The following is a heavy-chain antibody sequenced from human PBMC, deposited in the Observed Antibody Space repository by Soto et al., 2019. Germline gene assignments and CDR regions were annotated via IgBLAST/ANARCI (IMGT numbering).Heavy chain of an antibody. Sequence: QVQLVRSGAEVKKPGASVKVSCKASGYTFTSYGISWVRQAPGQGLEWMGWISAYNGNTNYAQKLQGRVTMTTDTSTSTAYMELRSLRSDDTAVYYCARGGDDFCSGYYTPDSYYYYGMDVWGQGTTVTVSS. J-gene: IGHJ6*02. V-gene: IGHV1-18*01. CDR1: GYTFTSYG. CDR3: ARGGDDFCSGYYTPDSYYYYGMDV. CDR2: ISAYNGNT. D-gene: IGHD3-3*01.